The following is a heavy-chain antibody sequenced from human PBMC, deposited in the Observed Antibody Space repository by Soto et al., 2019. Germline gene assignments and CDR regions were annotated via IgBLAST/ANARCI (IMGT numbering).Heavy chain of an antibody. CDR1: GYSFTTYW. Sequence: GESLKISCRGSGYSFTTYWIGWVRQMPGKGLECMGIIYPGDSDTRYGPSFQGQVTISADKSISTAYLQWSSLKASDTAMYYCARQAAAGKYYYGMDVWGQGTTVTVSS. CDR3: ARQAAAGKYYYGMDV. CDR2: IYPGDSDT. J-gene: IGHJ6*02. D-gene: IGHD6-13*01. V-gene: IGHV5-51*01.